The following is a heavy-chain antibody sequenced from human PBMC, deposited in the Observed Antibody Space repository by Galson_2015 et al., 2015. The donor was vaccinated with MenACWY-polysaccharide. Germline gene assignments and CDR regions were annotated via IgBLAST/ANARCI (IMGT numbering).Heavy chain of an antibody. CDR1: GFSFSSYR. CDR3: ASRGVGTPMTFLFDF. V-gene: IGHV3-48*01. CDR2: ITPTGDPK. D-gene: IGHD5-18*01. J-gene: IGHJ4*02. Sequence: SLRLSCAASGFSFSSYRMTWVRQAPGKGLEWLSYITPTGDPKMYADSVKGRFTISRDNAKNSLYLQMNNLRAEDTAVYYCASRGVGTPMTFLFDFWGQGTLVTV.